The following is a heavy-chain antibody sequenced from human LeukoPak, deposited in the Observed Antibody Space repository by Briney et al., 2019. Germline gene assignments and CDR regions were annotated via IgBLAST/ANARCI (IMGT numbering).Heavy chain of an antibody. CDR1: GGSISSGDYY. Sequence: PSETLSLTCTVSGGSISSGDYYWSWIRQPPGKGLEWIGYIYYSGSTYYNPSLKSRVTISVDTSKNQFSLKLSSVTAADTAVYYCARDRGTYFGYFDYWGQGTLVTVSS. CDR2: IYYSGST. J-gene: IGHJ4*02. CDR3: ARDRGTYFGYFDY. V-gene: IGHV4-30-4*01. D-gene: IGHD1-26*01.